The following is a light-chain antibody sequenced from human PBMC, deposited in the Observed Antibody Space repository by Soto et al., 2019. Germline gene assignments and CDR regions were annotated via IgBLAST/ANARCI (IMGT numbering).Light chain of an antibody. CDR2: LNSDGSH. CDR1: SGHSSYA. Sequence: QSVLTQSPSASASLGASVKHTCTLSSGHSSYAIAWHQQQPEKGPRYLMKLNSDGSHSKGDGIPDRFSGFSSGAERYLTISSLQSEDEADYYCQTWGTGMGVFGTGTKVTVL. CDR3: QTWGTGMGV. J-gene: IGLJ1*01. V-gene: IGLV4-69*01.